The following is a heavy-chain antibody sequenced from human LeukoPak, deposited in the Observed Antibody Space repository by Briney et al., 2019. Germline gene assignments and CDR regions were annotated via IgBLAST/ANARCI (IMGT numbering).Heavy chain of an antibody. D-gene: IGHD2-2*01. J-gene: IGHJ4*02. CDR2: INGSGENS. Sequence: GGSLRLSCTVSGFTFRSYAMNWVRQAPGKGLEWVSLINGSGENSYYADAVKGRFTISRDNAKNSLYLQMNSLRAEDTAVYYCARVRASCLDYWGQGTLVTVSS. V-gene: IGHV3-21*01. CDR3: ARVRASCLDY. CDR1: GFTFRSYA.